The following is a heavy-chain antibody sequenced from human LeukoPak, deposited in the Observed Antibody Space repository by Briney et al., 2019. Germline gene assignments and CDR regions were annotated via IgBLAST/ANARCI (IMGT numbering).Heavy chain of an antibody. CDR1: GGSISSSSYY. V-gene: IGHV4-39*07. D-gene: IGHD5-18*01. J-gene: IGHJ4*02. Sequence: SETLSLTCTVSGGSISSSSYYWGWIRQPPGKGLEWIGSIYYSGSTYYNPSLKSRVTISVDTSKNQFSLKLSSVTAADTAVYYCARGGDTAMDPRRIDYWGQGTLVTVSS. CDR2: IYYSGST. CDR3: ARGGDTAMDPRRIDY.